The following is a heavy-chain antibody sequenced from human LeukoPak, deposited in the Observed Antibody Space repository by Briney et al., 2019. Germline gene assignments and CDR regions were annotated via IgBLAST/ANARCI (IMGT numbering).Heavy chain of an antibody. J-gene: IGHJ5*02. D-gene: IGHD5-12*01. CDR2: INPNSGGT. CDR1: GYTFTGYY. CDR3: ARGVYSGGYAFDP. V-gene: IGHV1-2*02. Sequence: ASVKVSCKASGYTFTGYYMHWVRQAPGQGLEWMGWINPNSGGTNHAQKFQGRVTMTRDTSISTAYMELSRLRSDDTAVYYCARGVYSGGYAFDPWGQGTLVTVSS.